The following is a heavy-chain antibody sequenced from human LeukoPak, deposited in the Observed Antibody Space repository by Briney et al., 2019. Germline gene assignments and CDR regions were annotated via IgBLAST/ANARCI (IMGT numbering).Heavy chain of an antibody. J-gene: IGHJ3*02. Sequence: APVKVSCKASGYTFTNYGIIWVRQAPGRGLEWMGWSSAYNDNTNYAQKFQGRVTMTTDTSTNTAYMELRSLTSDDTAVYCCARTFYDFWSGFSNYDSFHIWGQGTLVTVSS. CDR1: GYTFTNYG. D-gene: IGHD3-3*01. V-gene: IGHV1-18*01. CDR3: ARTFYDFWSGFSNYDSFHI. CDR2: SSAYNDNT.